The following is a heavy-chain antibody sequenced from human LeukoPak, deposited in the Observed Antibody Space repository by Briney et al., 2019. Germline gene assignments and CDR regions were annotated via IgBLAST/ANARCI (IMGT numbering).Heavy chain of an antibody. V-gene: IGHV4-4*07. J-gene: IGHJ4*02. CDR3: VGGTYYGGDS. CDR2: TYTGGST. Sequence: SETLSLTCTVSGGSISSYYWNWIRHPAGKGLEYIGRTYTGGSTNYNPSLKSRVTMSVDTSKNQFSLKLSSVTAADTAVYYCVGGTYYGGDSWGQGTLVTVSS. CDR1: GGSISSYY. D-gene: IGHD1-26*01.